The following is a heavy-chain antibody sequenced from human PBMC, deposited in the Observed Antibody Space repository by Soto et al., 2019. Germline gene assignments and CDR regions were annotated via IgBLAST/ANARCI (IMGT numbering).Heavy chain of an antibody. D-gene: IGHD3-3*01. J-gene: IGHJ4*02. V-gene: IGHV2-5*02. Sequence: QITLNESGPTQVKPRQTLTLTCTFSGFSLTTSGVGVGWIRQSPGKAPEWLALIYWDDDKRYSPSLKSRLTMTKDTSKNQLDLTLADLDPADTATYYCAHRVLRTVFGLVATTAIYFDFWGQGTPVAVS. CDR3: AHRVLRTVFGLVATTAIYFDF. CDR2: IYWDDDK. CDR1: GFSLTTSGVG.